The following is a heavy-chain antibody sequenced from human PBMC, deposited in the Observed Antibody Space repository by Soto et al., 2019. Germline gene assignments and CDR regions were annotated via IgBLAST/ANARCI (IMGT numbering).Heavy chain of an antibody. CDR1: GYTFTGYY. CDR3: ARAKLRYCSSTSCYDSASNYYYYGMDV. Sequence: ASVKVSCKASGYTFTGYYMHWVRQAPGQGLEWKGRINPNSGGTNYAQKFQGWVTMTRDTSISTAYMELSRLRSDDTAVYYCARAKLRYCSSTSCYDSASNYYYYGMDVWGQGTTVTVSS. V-gene: IGHV1-2*04. D-gene: IGHD2-2*01. CDR2: INPNSGGT. J-gene: IGHJ6*02.